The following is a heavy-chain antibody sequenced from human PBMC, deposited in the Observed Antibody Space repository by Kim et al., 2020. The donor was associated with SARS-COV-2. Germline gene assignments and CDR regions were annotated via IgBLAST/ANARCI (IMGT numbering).Heavy chain of an antibody. CDR1: GFTFSSYS. D-gene: IGHD2-2*01. CDR3: ARDRASWYQPYYFDY. J-gene: IGHJ4*02. V-gene: IGHV3-21*01. CDR2: ISSSRSYI. Sequence: GGSLRLSCAASGFTFSSYSMNWVRQAPGKGLEWVSSISSSRSYIYYADSVKGRFTISRDNAKNSLYLQMNSLRAEDTAVYYCARDRASWYQPYYFDYWGQGTLVTVSS.